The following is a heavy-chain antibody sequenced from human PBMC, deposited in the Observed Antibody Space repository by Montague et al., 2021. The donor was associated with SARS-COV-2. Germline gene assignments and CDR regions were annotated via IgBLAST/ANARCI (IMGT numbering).Heavy chain of an antibody. V-gene: IGHV2-5*02. J-gene: IGHJ3*02. CDR1: GFSLSTVGVG. D-gene: IGHD1-26*01. Sequence: PALVKPTQTLTLTCTFSGFSLSTVGVGVGWIRQPPGKALEWLALIHWDDDDFYSPSLKCRLTITKDTSKKQVVLIMTNMDPVDTATYYCAHSQTKYSGSYFGAFDIWGQGTMVTVSS. CDR3: AHSQTKYSGSYFGAFDI. CDR2: IHWDDDD.